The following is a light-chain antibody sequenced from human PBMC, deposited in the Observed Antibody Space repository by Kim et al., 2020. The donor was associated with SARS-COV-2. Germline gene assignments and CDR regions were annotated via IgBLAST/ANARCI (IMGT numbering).Light chain of an antibody. CDR1: QSIASD. V-gene: IGKV3-15*01. J-gene: IGKJ1*01. CDR2: GAS. CDR3: QQYNNWPPWT. Sequence: SQGEGVILSCRASQSIASDLAWYQQKSGQAPRLLIYGASIRATGVPARFRGKGSGTEFTLTINTVQSDDFGLYYCQQYNNWPPWTFGQGTKVDIK.